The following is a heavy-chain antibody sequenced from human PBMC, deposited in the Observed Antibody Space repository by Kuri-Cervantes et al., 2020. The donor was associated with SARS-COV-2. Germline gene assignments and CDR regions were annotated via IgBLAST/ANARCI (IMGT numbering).Heavy chain of an antibody. V-gene: IGHV4-39*07. J-gene: IGHJ3*02. Sequence: SETLSLTCSVSGDSISSSLHYWAWLRQPPGKGLEWIANIHHSGSTNYNPSLKSRVTISVDTSKNQFSLKLSSVTAADTAVYYCARARIYCSSTSCRPMAFDIWGQGTMVTVSS. CDR3: ARARIYCSSTSCRPMAFDI. CDR1: GDSISSSLHY. CDR2: IHHSGST. D-gene: IGHD2-2*01.